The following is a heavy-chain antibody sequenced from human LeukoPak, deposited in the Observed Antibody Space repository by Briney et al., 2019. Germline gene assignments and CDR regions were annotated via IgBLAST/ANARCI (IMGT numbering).Heavy chain of an antibody. V-gene: IGHV3-21*01. CDR1: GFTFSYFS. CDR3: ARGIRGVIITTNYYNMDV. J-gene: IGHJ6*03. D-gene: IGHD3-10*01. Sequence: GGSLRLSCVASGFTFSYFSMSWVRQAPGKGLEWVSSISSSSSYIYYADSVKGRFTISRDNTKNSLYLQMNSLRAEDTAMYYCARGIRGVIITTNYYNMDVWGPGTTVTVSS. CDR2: ISSSSSYI.